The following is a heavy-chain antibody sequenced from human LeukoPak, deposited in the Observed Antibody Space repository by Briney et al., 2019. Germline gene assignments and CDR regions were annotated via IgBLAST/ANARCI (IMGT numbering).Heavy chain of an antibody. CDR3: ARELLWFGESL. Sequence: SETLSLTCAVYGGSFSGYYWSWIRQPPGKGLEWIGEINHSGSTNYNPSLQSRDTIAGDTSKNQFSLKLSSVTAADAAVYYCARELLWFGESLWGQGTLVTVSS. CDR1: GGSFSGYY. J-gene: IGHJ4*02. CDR2: INHSGST. D-gene: IGHD3-10*01. V-gene: IGHV4-34*01.